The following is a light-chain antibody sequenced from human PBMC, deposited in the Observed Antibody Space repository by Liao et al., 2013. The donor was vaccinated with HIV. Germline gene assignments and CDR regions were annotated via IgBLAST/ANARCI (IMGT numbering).Light chain of an antibody. Sequence: SYVLTQPPSVSVAPGQTARITCGGNNIGNKGVHWYQQRPGQAPVVVIYYDDERPSGISERFSGSNSENRATLTISRVEAGDEADYFCQVWDSGSNSYVFGTGTKVTVL. CDR1: NIGNKG. J-gene: IGLJ1*01. CDR2: YDD. CDR3: QVWDSGSNSYV. V-gene: IGLV3-21*04.